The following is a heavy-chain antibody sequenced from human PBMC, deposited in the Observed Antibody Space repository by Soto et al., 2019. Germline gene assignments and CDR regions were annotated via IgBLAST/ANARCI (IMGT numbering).Heavy chain of an antibody. J-gene: IGHJ6*02. CDR1: GGTFSSYA. CDR2: IIPIFGTA. CDR3: ARATRDVVAARPHYYYYGMDV. Sequence: QVQLVQSGAEVKKPGSSVKVSCKASGGTFSSYAISWVRQAPGQGLEWMGGIIPIFGTANYAQKFQGRVTITADESTSTAYMELSSLRSEDTAVYYCARATRDVVAARPHYYYYGMDVWGQGTTVTVSS. D-gene: IGHD6-6*01. V-gene: IGHV1-69*01.